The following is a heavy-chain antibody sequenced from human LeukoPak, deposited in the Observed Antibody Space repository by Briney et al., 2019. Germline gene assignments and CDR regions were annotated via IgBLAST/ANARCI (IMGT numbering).Heavy chain of an antibody. CDR1: GYTFTSYD. J-gene: IGHJ4*02. CDR3: ARSVLIAAADIFDY. D-gene: IGHD6-13*01. V-gene: IGHV1-8*01. Sequence: ASVKVSCKASGYTFTSYDINWVRQATGQGLEWMGWMNPNSGNTGYAQKFQGRVTMTRNTSISTAYMELSSLRSEDTAVYYCARSVLIAAADIFDYWGQGTLDTVSS. CDR2: MNPNSGNT.